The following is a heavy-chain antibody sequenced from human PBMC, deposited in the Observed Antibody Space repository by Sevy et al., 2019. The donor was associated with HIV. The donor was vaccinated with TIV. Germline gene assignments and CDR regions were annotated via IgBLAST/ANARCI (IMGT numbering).Heavy chain of an antibody. D-gene: IGHD6-13*01. CDR2: ISYDGNNK. Sequence: GGSLRLSCAASGFIFSTYSMHWVRQAPGKGLEWVAVISYDGNNKYYAHSVKGRFTISRDNPKNTLFLQVNSLRPEDTAVYYCARAYSSWFGTVHYWGQGTLVTVSS. CDR1: GFIFSTYS. J-gene: IGHJ4*02. V-gene: IGHV3-30-3*01. CDR3: ARAYSSWFGTVHY.